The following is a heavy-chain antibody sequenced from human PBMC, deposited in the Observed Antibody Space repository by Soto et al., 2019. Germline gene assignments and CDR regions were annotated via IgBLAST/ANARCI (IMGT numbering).Heavy chain of an antibody. CDR1: GFTFSSYA. V-gene: IGHV3-30-3*01. CDR2: ISYDGSNK. CDR3: ASLPITIFGVVILSSDAFDI. J-gene: IGHJ3*02. Sequence: PGGSLRLSCAASGFTFSSYAMHWVRQAPGKGLEWVAVISYDGSNKYYADSVKGRFTISRDNSKNTLYLQMNSLRAEDTAVYYCASLPITIFGVVILSSDAFDIWGQGTMVTVSS. D-gene: IGHD3-3*01.